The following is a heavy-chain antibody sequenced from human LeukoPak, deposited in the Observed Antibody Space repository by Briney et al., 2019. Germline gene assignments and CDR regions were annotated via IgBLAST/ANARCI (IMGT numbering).Heavy chain of an antibody. CDR2: IYYTGST. J-gene: IGHJ4*02. D-gene: IGHD6-6*01. Sequence: SETLSPTCSVSGGSLSSLYWSWIRQPPGKGLEWIGYIYYTGSTNYNPSLKSRVTMFVDMSKNQFSLRLSSVTAADTAVYYCARHRAYSSSSPFDCWGQGTLVTVSS. V-gene: IGHV4-59*08. CDR1: GGSLSSLY. CDR3: ARHRAYSSSSPFDC.